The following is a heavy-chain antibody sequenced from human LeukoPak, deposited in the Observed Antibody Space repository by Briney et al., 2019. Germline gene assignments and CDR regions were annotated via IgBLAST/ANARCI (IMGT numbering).Heavy chain of an antibody. J-gene: IGHJ6*03. Sequence: GASVKVSCKASGYTFTGYYMHWVRQAPGQGLEWMGWINPNSGGTNYAQKFQGRVTMTRYTSISTAYMELSRLRSDDTAVYYCARDSSSWYDLYYYYYMDVWGKGTTVTVSS. V-gene: IGHV1-2*02. CDR3: ARDSSSWYDLYYYYYMDV. CDR2: INPNSGGT. D-gene: IGHD6-13*01. CDR1: GYTFTGYY.